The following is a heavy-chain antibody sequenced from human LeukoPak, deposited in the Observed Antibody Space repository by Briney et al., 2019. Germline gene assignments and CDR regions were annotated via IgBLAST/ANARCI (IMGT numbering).Heavy chain of an antibody. CDR1: GGSISSYY. V-gene: IGHV4-59*01. CDR3: ARDTMRDGYTYGAFDI. Sequence: SETLSLTCTVSGGSISSYYWSWIRQPPGKGLEWIGYIYYSGSTNYNPSLKSRVTISVDTSKNQFSLKLSSVTAADTAVYYCARDTMRDGYTYGAFDIWGQGTMVTVSS. D-gene: IGHD5-24*01. CDR2: IYYSGST. J-gene: IGHJ3*02.